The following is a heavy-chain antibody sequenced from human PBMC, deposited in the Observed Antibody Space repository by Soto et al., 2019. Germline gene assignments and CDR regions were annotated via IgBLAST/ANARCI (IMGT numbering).Heavy chain of an antibody. V-gene: IGHV4-34*01. CDR1: GGSFSAYS. Sequence: PSETLSLTCGVYGGSFSAYSWTWPRQSPGKGLEWIGEITHGGSTDYNPALKGRLVMSVDTSKNQFSLRVTSVTAADAAVYFCARARFDSWSHTYYGLDVWGQGTTVTVSS. CDR3: ARARFDSWSHTYYGLDV. D-gene: IGHD3-3*01. J-gene: IGHJ6*02. CDR2: ITHGGST.